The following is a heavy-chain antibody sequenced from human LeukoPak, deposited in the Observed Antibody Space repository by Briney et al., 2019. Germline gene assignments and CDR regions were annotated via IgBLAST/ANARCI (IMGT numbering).Heavy chain of an antibody. J-gene: IGHJ5*02. CDR2: ISYDGSNK. D-gene: IGHD3-22*01. CDR3: ARPLSKTYYYDSSGYYDNWFDP. V-gene: IGHV3-30-3*01. CDR1: GFTFSSYA. Sequence: PGGSLRLSCAASGFTFSSYAIHWVRQAPGKGLEWVAVISYDGSNKYYADSVKGRFTISRDNSKNTLYLQMNSLRAEDTAVYYCARPLSKTYYYDSSGYYDNWFDPWGQGTLVTVSS.